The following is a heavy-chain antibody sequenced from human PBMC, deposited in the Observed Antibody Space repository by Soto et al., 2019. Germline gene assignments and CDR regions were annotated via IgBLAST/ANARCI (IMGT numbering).Heavy chain of an antibody. J-gene: IGHJ5*02. CDR2: ISLYSDGT. V-gene: IGHV1-18*01. D-gene: IGHD2-2*01. Sequence: QVQLVQSGGEVKRPGASVKVSCKTSGYTFSNYGITWVRQAPGQPLEWLGWISLYSDGTNYAQKFQGRVSMTTDTSTTTAYIELRSLRSDDTAVYYCARVVPGAEAWFGPWGQGPLVTVSS. CDR1: GYTFSNYG. CDR3: ARVVPGAEAWFGP.